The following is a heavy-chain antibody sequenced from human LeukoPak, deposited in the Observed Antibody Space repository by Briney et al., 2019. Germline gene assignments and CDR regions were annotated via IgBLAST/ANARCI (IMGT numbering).Heavy chain of an antibody. J-gene: IGHJ3*02. V-gene: IGHV3-23*01. CDR1: GFTFSSYA. Sequence: PGGSLRLSCAASGFTFSSYAMSSVRQAPGKGLEWVSAIIGSGGSTYYADSVKGRFTISRDNSKNTLYLQMNSLRAEDTAVYYCAKVLRRPTAHGAFDIWGKGTMFTVSS. CDR3: AKVLRRPTAHGAFDI. CDR2: IIGSGGST. D-gene: IGHD5-18*01.